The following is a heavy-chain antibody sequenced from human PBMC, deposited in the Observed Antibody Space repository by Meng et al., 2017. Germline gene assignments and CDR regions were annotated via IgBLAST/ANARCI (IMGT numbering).Heavy chain of an antibody. D-gene: IGHD6-19*01. CDR2: FIPIFGTA. CDR1: GDTFSSYA. V-gene: IGHV1-69*06. CDR3: HSGWYQAGDDY. J-gene: IGHJ4*02. Sequence: GQVVQSGAEVKKPGSSVMVSCKASGDTFSSYAISWVRQAPGQGLEWMGGFIPIFGTANYAQEFQGRVTITADKSTSTAYMELSSLRSEDTAVYYCHSGWYQAGDDYWGQGTLVTVSS.